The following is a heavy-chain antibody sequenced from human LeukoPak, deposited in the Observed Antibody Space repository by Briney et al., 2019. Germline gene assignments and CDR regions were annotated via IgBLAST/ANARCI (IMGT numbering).Heavy chain of an antibody. CDR2: ISSGTTYI. Sequence: GGSLRLSCAASGFTFSDYYMSWIRQAPEKGLEWVSSISSGTTYIYYADSLKGRFTISRDNAKSSLYLQMNSLSAEDTAVYYCAKASDYGDYFSGMDVWGQGTTVTVSS. J-gene: IGHJ6*02. D-gene: IGHD4-17*01. CDR1: GFTFSDYY. CDR3: AKASDYGDYFSGMDV. V-gene: IGHV3-11*06.